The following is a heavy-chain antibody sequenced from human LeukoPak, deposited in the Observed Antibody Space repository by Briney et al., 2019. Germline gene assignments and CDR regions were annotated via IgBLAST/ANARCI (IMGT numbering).Heavy chain of an antibody. Sequence: GGSLRLSCAASGFTVSSNYMSWVRQAPGKGLEWVSVIYSGGSTYYADSVKGRFTIYRDNSKNTLYLKMKSLRAEDTAVYYCARRAYSSGYYPSYWYFDLWGRGTLVTVSS. CDR3: ARRAYSSGYYPSYWYFDL. V-gene: IGHV3-53*01. D-gene: IGHD3-22*01. J-gene: IGHJ2*01. CDR2: IYSGGST. CDR1: GFTVSSNY.